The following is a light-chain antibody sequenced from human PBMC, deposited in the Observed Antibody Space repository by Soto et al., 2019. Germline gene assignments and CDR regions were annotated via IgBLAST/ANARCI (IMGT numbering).Light chain of an antibody. Sequence: DIQMTQSPPSLSASVGDRVTITCQASQDISSYLNWYQQKPGKAPKLLIYAASSLQSGVPSRFSGSGSGTDFTLTISSLQPEDFATYYCQQSYSTPLVFGQGTKVEIK. J-gene: IGKJ1*01. CDR3: QQSYSTPLV. CDR1: QDISSY. V-gene: IGKV1-39*01. CDR2: AAS.